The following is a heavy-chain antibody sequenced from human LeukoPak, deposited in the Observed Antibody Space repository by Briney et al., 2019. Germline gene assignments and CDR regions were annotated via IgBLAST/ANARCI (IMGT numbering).Heavy chain of an antibody. CDR1: GFTFSSYS. CDR2: ISSSSSYI. CDR3: ARDFSCSSTSCSYYFDY. J-gene: IGHJ4*02. D-gene: IGHD2-2*01. Sequence: GGSLRLSCAASGFTFSSYSMNWVRQAPGKGLEWVSSISSSSSYIYYADSVKGRFTISRDNAKNSLYLQMNSLRAEDTAVYYCARDFSCSSTSCSYYFDYWGQGTLVTVSS. V-gene: IGHV3-21*01.